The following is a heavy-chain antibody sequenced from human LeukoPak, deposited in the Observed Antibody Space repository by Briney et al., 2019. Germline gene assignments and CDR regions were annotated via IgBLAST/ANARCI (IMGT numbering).Heavy chain of an antibody. V-gene: IGHV1-2*02. CDR2: INPDSGGT. CDR1: GYSFTVYY. J-gene: IGHJ6*03. Sequence: GASVKVSCKGSGYSFTVYYMHWVRQAPGQGLESMGWINPDSGGTNYPQKFQGRVTMTRDTSISTAYMELSRLRSDDTAVYYCARGGHYYSYSMDVWGKGATVTVSS. CDR3: ARGGHYYSYSMDV.